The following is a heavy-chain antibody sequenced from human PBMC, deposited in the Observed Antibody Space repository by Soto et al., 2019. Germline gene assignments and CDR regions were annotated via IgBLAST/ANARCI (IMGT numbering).Heavy chain of an antibody. CDR2: INHSGST. J-gene: IGHJ5*02. CDR3: ARVGGRFAAIVVLTASWFDP. Sequence: QVQLQQWGAGLLKPSETLSLTCAVYGGSFSGYYWSWIRQPPGKGLEWIGEINHSGSTNYNPSLKSRVTIAVNTANNHFSRKSSSVTAADMAVYYCARVGGRFAAIVVLTASWFDPWGQETLVTDSS. CDR1: GGSFSGYY. V-gene: IGHV4-34*01. D-gene: IGHD2-21*02.